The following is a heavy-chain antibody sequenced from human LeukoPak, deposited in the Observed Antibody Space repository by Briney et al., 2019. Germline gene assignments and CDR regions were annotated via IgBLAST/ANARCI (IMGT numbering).Heavy chain of an antibody. CDR2: IYYSGST. D-gene: IGHD3-3*01. V-gene: IGHV4-39*01. J-gene: IGHJ1*01. CDR3: ATGPDFWSAPRWFQH. Sequence: SETLSLTCTVSGGSISSSSYYWGWIRQPPGKGLEWIGSIYYSGSTYYNPSLKSRVTISVDTSKNQFSLKLSSVTAADTAVYYCATGPDFWSAPRWFQHWGQGTLVTVSS. CDR1: GGSISSSSYY.